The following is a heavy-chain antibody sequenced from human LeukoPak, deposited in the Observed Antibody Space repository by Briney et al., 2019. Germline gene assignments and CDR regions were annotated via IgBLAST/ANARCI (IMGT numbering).Heavy chain of an antibody. CDR2: FDPEDGET. Sequence: ASVKVSCKVSGYTLTELSMHWVRQAPGKGLEWMGGFDPEDGETIYAQKFQGRVTITRDTSASTAYMELSSLRSEDTAVYYCARESTYYYYGMDVWGQGTTVTVSS. CDR1: GYTLTELS. D-gene: IGHD2-2*01. V-gene: IGHV1-24*01. J-gene: IGHJ6*02. CDR3: ARESTYYYYGMDV.